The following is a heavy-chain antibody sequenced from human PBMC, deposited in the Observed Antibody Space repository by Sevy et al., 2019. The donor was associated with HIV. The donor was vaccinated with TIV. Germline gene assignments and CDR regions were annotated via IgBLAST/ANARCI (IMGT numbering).Heavy chain of an antibody. V-gene: IGHV3-7*03. CDR1: GFTFSSYW. J-gene: IGHJ6*03. Sequence: GGSLRLSCAASGFTFSSYWMSWVRQAPGKGLEWVANIKLDGSEKYYLDSVKGRFTISRDNAKNSLYLQMNSLRAEDSSVYYCARAETHIVVVPAAKSPLYYYYYMDVWGKGTTVTVSS. D-gene: IGHD2-2*01. CDR3: ARAETHIVVVPAAKSPLYYYYYMDV. CDR2: IKLDGSEK.